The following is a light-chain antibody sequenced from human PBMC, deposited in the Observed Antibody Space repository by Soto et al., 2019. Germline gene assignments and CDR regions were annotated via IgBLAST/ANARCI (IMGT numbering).Light chain of an antibody. J-gene: IGKJ5*01. CDR2: DAS. CDR1: QDIRNY. V-gene: IGKV1-33*01. Sequence: DIQMTQSPSSLSASVGDRVTITFQASQDIRNYLNWYQQKPGKAPKLLIYDASNLETGVPSRFNGSGSGTDFTFTISSLQPEDIAAYYCQQYDHLITFGQGTRLEIK. CDR3: QQYDHLIT.